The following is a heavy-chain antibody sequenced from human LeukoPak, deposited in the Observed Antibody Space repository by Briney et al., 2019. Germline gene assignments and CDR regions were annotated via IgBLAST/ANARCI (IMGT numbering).Heavy chain of an antibody. Sequence: SVKVSCKASGGTFNSYAISWVRQAPGQGLEWMGGILPIVNTADYAQKFQGRVTITADESTSTAYMDLSSLRSEDTAVYYCARLTIGDYGDRESGFDYWGQGTLVTVSS. CDR2: ILPIVNTA. CDR1: GGTFNSYA. D-gene: IGHD4-17*01. J-gene: IGHJ4*02. CDR3: ARLTIGDYGDRESGFDY. V-gene: IGHV1-69*13.